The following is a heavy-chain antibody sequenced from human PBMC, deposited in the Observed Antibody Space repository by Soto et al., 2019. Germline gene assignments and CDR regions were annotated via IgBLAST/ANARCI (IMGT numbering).Heavy chain of an antibody. D-gene: IGHD3-16*02. CDR3: ARAKYDYIWGSYHPFDQ. CDR2: INVGDDKT. CDR1: GKSFDNFA. V-gene: IGHV1-3*01. Sequence: QVQLVQSGAEVKKPGASVRLSCKVSGKSFDNFAVHWVRQTPAQRPEWMGRINVGDDKTKYSEKFQGRVIVSYDTSATTDYMELRALSSEDTAVYYCARAKYDYIWGSYHPFDQWAQGAQVTVAS. J-gene: IGHJ4*02.